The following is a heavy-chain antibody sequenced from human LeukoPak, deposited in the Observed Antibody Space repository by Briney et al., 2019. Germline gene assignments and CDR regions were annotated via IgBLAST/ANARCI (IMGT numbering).Heavy chain of an antibody. J-gene: IGHJ6*03. V-gene: IGHV3-23*01. CDR1: GFTFSSYA. CDR3: ARDPLSSGYYFNYYYYYMDV. D-gene: IGHD3-22*01. Sequence: GGSLRLSCAASGFTFSSYAMSWVRQAPGKGLEWVSAISGSGGSTYYADSVKGRFTISRDNAKNSLYLQMNSLRAEDTAVYYCARDPLSSGYYFNYYYYYMDVWGKGTTVTVSS. CDR2: ISGSGGST.